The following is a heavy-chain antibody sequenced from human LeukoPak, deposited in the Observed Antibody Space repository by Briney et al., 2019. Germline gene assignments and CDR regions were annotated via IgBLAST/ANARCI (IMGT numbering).Heavy chain of an antibody. CDR1: GGSISSYY. CDR2: IYYSGTT. D-gene: IGHD4-23*01. CDR3: AREGSRDYGGLDD. Sequence: SETLSLTCTVSGGSISSYYWGWIRQPPGKELEWIGSIYYSGTTYNNPSLKSRVTISVDTSKNQFSLKVKSVTAADTAVYYCAREGSRDYGGLDDWGQGTLVTVSS. V-gene: IGHV4-39*07. J-gene: IGHJ4*02.